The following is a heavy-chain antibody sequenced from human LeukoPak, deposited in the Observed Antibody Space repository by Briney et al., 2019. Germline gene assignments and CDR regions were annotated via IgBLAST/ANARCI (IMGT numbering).Heavy chain of an antibody. D-gene: IGHD3-22*01. CDR1: GYTFTSYY. J-gene: IGHJ4*02. V-gene: IGHV1-46*01. CDR2: INPSGGST. CDR3: ARDRSRYCDTSGYYDY. Sequence: ASVKVSCKASGYTFTSYYMHWVRQAPGQGLEWMGIINPSGGSTSYAQKFQARVTMTRDTSISTAYMDLSRLRSDDTAVYYCARDRSRYCDTSGYYDYWGQGTLVTVSS.